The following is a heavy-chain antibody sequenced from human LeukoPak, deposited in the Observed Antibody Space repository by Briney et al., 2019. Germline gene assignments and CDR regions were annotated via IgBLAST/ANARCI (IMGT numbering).Heavy chain of an antibody. Sequence: GGSLRLSCAAPGFTFSNYAMHWVRQAPGKGLEWLAVISFDGNNEYYADSVKGRFTISRDNSKNTLYLQMNSLRGEDAAVYYCASTSRGVVDYWGQGTLVTVSS. CDR3: ASTSRGVVDY. V-gene: IGHV3-30-3*01. CDR1: GFTFSNYA. CDR2: ISFDGNNE. J-gene: IGHJ4*02. D-gene: IGHD3-10*01.